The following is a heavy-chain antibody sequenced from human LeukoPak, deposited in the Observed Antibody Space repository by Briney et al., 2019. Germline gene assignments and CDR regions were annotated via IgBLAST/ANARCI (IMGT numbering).Heavy chain of an antibody. D-gene: IGHD3-22*01. CDR3: ARSEGGYYYDSSGYFDY. CDR2: ISAYNGNT. V-gene: IGHV1-18*01. Sequence: ASVKVSCKASGYTFTSYGISWVRQAPGQGLEWMGWISAYNGNTNYAQKLQGRATMTTDTSTSTAYMELRSLRSDDTAVYYCARSEGGYYYDSSGYFDYWGQGTLVTVSS. CDR1: GYTFTSYG. J-gene: IGHJ4*02.